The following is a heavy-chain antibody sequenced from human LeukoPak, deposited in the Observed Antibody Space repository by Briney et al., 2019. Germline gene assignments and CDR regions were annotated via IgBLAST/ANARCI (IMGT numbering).Heavy chain of an antibody. CDR3: ARETTVVTPGRSDVFDI. V-gene: IGHV4-59*01. CDR1: GGSISNYY. Sequence: SETLSLTCTVSGGSISNYYWNWIRQPPGKGLEWIGYIYNTGSTNYNPSLKSRVTISEDISKNQISLKLSSVTAADTAVYYCARETTVVTPGRSDVFDIWGQGTMATVSS. J-gene: IGHJ3*02. CDR2: IYNTGST. D-gene: IGHD4-23*01.